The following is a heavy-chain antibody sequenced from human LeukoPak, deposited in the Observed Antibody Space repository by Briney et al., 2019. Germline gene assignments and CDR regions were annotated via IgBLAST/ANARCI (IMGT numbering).Heavy chain of an antibody. CDR2: ISGNAGST. Sequence: GGSLRLSCAASGFTFSNYAMSWVRQAPGKGLEWVLGISGNAGSTYYADSVKGRFTISRDNSKNTLYLQMNSLTDDDTAVYYCAKKWGVGTTTLDFFDYWGQGTLVTVSS. V-gene: IGHV3-23*01. J-gene: IGHJ4*02. CDR3: AKKWGVGTTTLDFFDY. D-gene: IGHD1-26*01. CDR1: GFTFSNYA.